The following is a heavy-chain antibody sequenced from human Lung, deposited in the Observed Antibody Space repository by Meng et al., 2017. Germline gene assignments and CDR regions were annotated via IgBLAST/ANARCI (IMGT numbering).Heavy chain of an antibody. CDR2: ISYDGSGE. CDR3: IAEIGPKSFDN. Sequence: QVQLAESGGALVQPGRSLRLSCAASGFSFSSHAMHWVRQAPGKGPEWVALISYDGSGEGYADSVKGRFTISRDNSKSTLYLQMDSLRPEDTAVYYCIAEIGPKSFDNWGQGTLVTVSS. J-gene: IGHJ4*02. D-gene: IGHD3-22*01. V-gene: IGHV3-30*04. CDR1: GFSFSSHA.